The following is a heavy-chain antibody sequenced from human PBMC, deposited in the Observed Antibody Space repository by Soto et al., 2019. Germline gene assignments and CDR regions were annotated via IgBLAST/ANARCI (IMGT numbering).Heavy chain of an antibody. J-gene: IGHJ6*02. CDR1: GGSFSGYY. CDR2: INHSGST. D-gene: IGHD3-10*01. V-gene: IGHV4-34*01. Sequence: SETLSLTCAVYGGSFSGYYLSWIRQPPGKGLEWIGEINHSGSTNYNPSLKSRVTISVDTSKNQFSLKLSSVTAADTAVYHCARVFGRRRPLDVWGQGTTVTASS. CDR3: ARVFGRRRPLDV.